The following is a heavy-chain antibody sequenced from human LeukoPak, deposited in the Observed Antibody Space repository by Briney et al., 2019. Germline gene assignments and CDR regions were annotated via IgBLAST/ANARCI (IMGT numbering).Heavy chain of an antibody. J-gene: IGHJ6*02. V-gene: IGHV4-59*01. CDR2: IYYSGST. Sequence: SETLSLTCTVSGGSISSYYWSWIWQPPGKGLEWIGYIYYSGSTNYNPSLKSRVTISVDTSKNQFSLKLSSVTAADTAVYYCARLIDYYGMDVWGQGTTVTVSS. CDR1: GGSISSYY. CDR3: ARLIDYYGMDV. D-gene: IGHD3-16*01.